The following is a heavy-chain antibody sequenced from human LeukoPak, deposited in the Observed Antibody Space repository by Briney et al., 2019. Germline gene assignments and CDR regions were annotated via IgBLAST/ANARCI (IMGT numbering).Heavy chain of an antibody. CDR3: ARHGVATWFDP. V-gene: IGHV3-48*01. CDR2: ISSSSSTI. CDR1: GFTFSSYS. Sequence: PGGSLRLSCAASGFTFSSYSMNWVRQAPGKGLEWVSYISSSSSTIYYADSVKGRFTISRDNAKNSLYLQMNSLRAEDTAVYYCARHGVATWFDPWGLGTLVTVSS. J-gene: IGHJ5*02. D-gene: IGHD3-16*01.